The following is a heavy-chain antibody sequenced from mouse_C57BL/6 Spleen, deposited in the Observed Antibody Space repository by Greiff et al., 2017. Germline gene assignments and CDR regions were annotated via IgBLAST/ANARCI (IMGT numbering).Heavy chain of an antibody. D-gene: IGHD4-1*01. V-gene: IGHV1-69*01. Sequence: QVQLQQPGAELVMPGASVKLSCKASGYTFTSYWMHWVKQRPGQGLEWIGEIDPSDSYTNYNQKFKGKSTLTVDKSSSTAYMRLSSLTSEDSAVYYCARGGGTDYFDCWGQGTTLTVAS. CDR2: IDPSDSYT. CDR1: GYTFTSYW. CDR3: ARGGGTDYFDC. J-gene: IGHJ2*01.